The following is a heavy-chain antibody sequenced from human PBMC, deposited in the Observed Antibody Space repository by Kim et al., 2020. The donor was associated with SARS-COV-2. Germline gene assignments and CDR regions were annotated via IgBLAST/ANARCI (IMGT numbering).Heavy chain of an antibody. V-gene: IGHV5-51*01. D-gene: IGHD1-7*01. Sequence: GESLKISCKGSGYSFTSYWIGWVRQMPGKGLEWMGIIYPGDSDTRYSPSFQGQVTISADKSISTAYLQWSSLKASDTAMYYCARVRPVGTTPTGRVSWFDPWGQGTLVTVSS. CDR1: GYSFTSYW. CDR3: ARVRPVGTTPTGRVSWFDP. J-gene: IGHJ5*02. CDR2: IYPGDSDT.